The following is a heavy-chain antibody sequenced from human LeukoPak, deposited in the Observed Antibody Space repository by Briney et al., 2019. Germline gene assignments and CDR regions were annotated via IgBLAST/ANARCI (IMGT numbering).Heavy chain of an antibody. Sequence: SVKVSCKASGYTFTAYYMHWVRQAPGQRLEWMGWINPNSGGTNYTQRFQGRVTMTRDTSIRTAYMELSRLRSDDTAVYYCATFYSDSSGYYFFAYWGQGTLVTVSS. D-gene: IGHD3-22*01. CDR2: INPNSGGT. J-gene: IGHJ4*02. V-gene: IGHV1-2*02. CDR1: GYTFTAYY. CDR3: ATFYSDSSGYYFFAY.